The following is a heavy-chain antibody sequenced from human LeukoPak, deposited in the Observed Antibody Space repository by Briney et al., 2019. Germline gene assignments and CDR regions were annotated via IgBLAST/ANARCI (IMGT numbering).Heavy chain of an antibody. CDR3: AKDGLGVAAAGYVDY. D-gene: IGHD6-13*01. Sequence: GSLRLSCAASGFTFSSYWMHWVRQAPGKGLVWVSRINSDGSSTSYADSVKGRFTISRDNAKNTLYLQMNSLRAEDTAVYYCAKDGLGVAAAGYVDYWGQGTLVTVSS. V-gene: IGHV3-74*01. CDR2: INSDGSST. J-gene: IGHJ4*02. CDR1: GFTFSSYW.